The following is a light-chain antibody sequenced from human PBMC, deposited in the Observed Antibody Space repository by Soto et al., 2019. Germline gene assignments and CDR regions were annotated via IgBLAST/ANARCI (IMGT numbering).Light chain of an antibody. J-gene: IGKJ1*01. CDR3: QQSYGTPRT. V-gene: IGKV1-39*01. Sequence: DIQMTQSPSSLSASVGDRVTITCRASQSISTYLNWYQQKPGKAPNLLIYAASSLQSGVPSRFSGSGSGTGFTLTISSLQPEDFATYYCQQSYGTPRTFGQGTKVEIK. CDR1: QSISTY. CDR2: AAS.